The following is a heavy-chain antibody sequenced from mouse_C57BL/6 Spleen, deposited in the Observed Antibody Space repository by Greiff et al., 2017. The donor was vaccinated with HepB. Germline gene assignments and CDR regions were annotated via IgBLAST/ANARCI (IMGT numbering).Heavy chain of an antibody. CDR3: ARVYGSSHWYFDV. J-gene: IGHJ1*03. Sequence: QVQLKQSGAELARPGASEKLSCKASGYTFTSYGISWVKQRTGQGLEWIGEIYPRSGNTYYNEKFKGKATLTADKSSSTAYMELRSLTSEDSAVYFCARVYGSSHWYFDVWGTGTTVTVSS. CDR2: IYPRSGNT. D-gene: IGHD1-1*01. V-gene: IGHV1-81*01. CDR1: GYTFTSYG.